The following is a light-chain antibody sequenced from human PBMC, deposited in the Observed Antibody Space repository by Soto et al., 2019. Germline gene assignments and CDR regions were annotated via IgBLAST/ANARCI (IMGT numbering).Light chain of an antibody. CDR2: GAS. CDR1: QDISNF. CDR3: QKYNSAPFT. V-gene: IGKV1-27*01. J-gene: IGKJ3*01. Sequence: DIQMTQSPSSLSASVGDSVTITCRASQDISNFLVWFQQKPGKVPNLQIYGASTLQSGVPSRFSGSGSGTDFTLTISSLQPEDVATYFCQKYNSAPFTFGPGTTVDIK.